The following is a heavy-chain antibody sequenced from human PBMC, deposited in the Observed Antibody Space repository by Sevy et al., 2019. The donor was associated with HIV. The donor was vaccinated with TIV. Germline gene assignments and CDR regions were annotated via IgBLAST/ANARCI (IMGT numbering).Heavy chain of an antibody. J-gene: IGHJ6*02. D-gene: IGHD3-10*01. CDR2: INPNSGGT. CDR3: AGPGLFYGSGSYAYYYYGMDV. CDR1: GYTFTGYY. V-gene: IGHV1-2*06. Sequence: ASVKVSCKASGYTFTGYYMHWVRQAPGQGLEWIGRINPNSGGTNYAQKFQGRVTMTRDTSISTAYMELSRLRSDDTAVYYCAGPGLFYGSGSYAYYYYGMDVWGQGTTVTVSS.